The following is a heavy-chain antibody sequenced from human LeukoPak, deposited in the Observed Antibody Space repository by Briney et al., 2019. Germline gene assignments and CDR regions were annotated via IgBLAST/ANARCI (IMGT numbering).Heavy chain of an antibody. CDR1: GGSISSGDYY. V-gene: IGHV4-30-4*01. Sequence: ASETLSLTCTVSGGSISSGDYYWSWIRQPPGKGLEWIGYIYYSGSTYYNPSLKSRVTISVDTSKNQFSLKLSSVTAADTAVYYCASRSMVRGVREDYWGQGTLVAVSS. CDR2: IYYSGST. J-gene: IGHJ4*02. CDR3: ASRSMVRGVREDY. D-gene: IGHD3-10*01.